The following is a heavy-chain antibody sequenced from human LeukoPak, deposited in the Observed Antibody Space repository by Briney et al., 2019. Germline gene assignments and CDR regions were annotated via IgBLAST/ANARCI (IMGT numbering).Heavy chain of an antibody. CDR3: AKVLISSLRSWSGYYTGHFDY. CDR1: GFTFSSYA. V-gene: IGHV3-23*01. Sequence: PGGSLRLSCAASGFTFSSYAMSWVRQAPGKGLEWVSAISGSGGSTYYADSVKGRFTISRDNSKNTLYLQMNSLRAEDTAVYYCAKVLISSLRSWSGYYTGHFDYWGQGTLVTVSS. D-gene: IGHD3-3*01. CDR2: ISGSGGST. J-gene: IGHJ4*02.